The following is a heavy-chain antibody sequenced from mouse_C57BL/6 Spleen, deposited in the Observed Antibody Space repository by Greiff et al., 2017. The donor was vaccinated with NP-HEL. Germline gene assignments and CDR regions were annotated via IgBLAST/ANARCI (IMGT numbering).Heavy chain of an antibody. CDR1: GFSLSTSGMG. J-gene: IGHJ4*01. V-gene: IGHV8-12*01. CDR3: ARSEEEDSKGRLYAMDY. Sequence: QVTLNESGPGILQSSQTLSLTCSFSGFSLSTSGMGVSWIRQPSGKGLEWLAHIYWDDDKRYNPSLKSRLTISKDTSRNQVFLKITSVDTADTATYYCARSEEEDSKGRLYAMDYWGQGTSVTVSS. D-gene: IGHD3-3*01. CDR2: IYWDDDK.